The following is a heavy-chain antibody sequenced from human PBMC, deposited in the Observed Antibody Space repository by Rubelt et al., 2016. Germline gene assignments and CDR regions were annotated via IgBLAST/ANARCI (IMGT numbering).Heavy chain of an antibody. J-gene: IGHJ4*02. D-gene: IGHD6-13*01. Sequence: EWVSVIYSGGSTYYADSVKGRFTISRDNSKNTLYLQMNSLRAEDTAVYYCATIAAAGTNRGYYFDYWGQGTLVTVSS. V-gene: IGHV3-53*01. CDR3: ATIAAAGTNRGYYFDY. CDR2: IYSGGST.